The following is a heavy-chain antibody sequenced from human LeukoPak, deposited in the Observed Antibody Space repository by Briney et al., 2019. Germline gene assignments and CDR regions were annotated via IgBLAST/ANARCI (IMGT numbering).Heavy chain of an antibody. J-gene: IGHJ4*02. CDR2: IYPGDSDT. Sequence: KSGESLKISCKGSGYSFTNYWIGWVRQMPGKGLEWMGVIYPGDSDTRYSPSFQGQVTISADKSISTAYLQWSSLKASDTAMYYCARWEVGRVYYDFWSGYSPGDYWGQGTLVTVSS. V-gene: IGHV5-51*01. D-gene: IGHD3-3*01. CDR3: ARWEVGRVYYDFWSGYSPGDY. CDR1: GYSFTNYW.